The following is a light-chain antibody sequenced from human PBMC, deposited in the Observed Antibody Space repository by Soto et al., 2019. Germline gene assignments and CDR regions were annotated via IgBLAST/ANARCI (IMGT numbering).Light chain of an antibody. CDR3: QQYGSSRWT. J-gene: IGKJ1*01. CDR1: QSVSSSY. CDR2: GAS. V-gene: IGKV3-20*01. Sequence: IVLTQSPATLSLSPGKRATLSCRASQSVSSSYLAWYQQKPGQAPRLLIYGASSRATGIPDRFSGSGSGTDFTLTISRLEPEDFAVYYCQQYGSSRWTFGQGTKVDIK.